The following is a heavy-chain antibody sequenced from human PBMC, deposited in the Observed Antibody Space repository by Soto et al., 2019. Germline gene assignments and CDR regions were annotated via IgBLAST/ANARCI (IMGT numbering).Heavy chain of an antibody. J-gene: IGHJ4*02. CDR2: ISFDSSEI. CDR1: GFTFSNNG. V-gene: IGHV3-33*02. CDR3: AIARVADSSLDH. Sequence: GGSRRLSRVGSGFTFSNNGKLWVRQAPGKGLEGWALISFDSSEIHYGDSAKGRFTISRDNPRNTLFLNVNSPRADDTAVYYCAIARVADSSLDHCGQGPLVTGSS. D-gene: IGHD3-3*01.